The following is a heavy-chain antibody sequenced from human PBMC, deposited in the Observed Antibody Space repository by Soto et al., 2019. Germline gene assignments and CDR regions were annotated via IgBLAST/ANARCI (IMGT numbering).Heavy chain of an antibody. CDR1: GFTFSSYA. CDR2: ISGSGGST. V-gene: IGHV3-23*01. J-gene: IGHJ4*02. CDR3: AKIDSSGWYEGLDY. Sequence: PGGSLRLSCAASGFTFSSYAMSWVRQAPGKGLEWVSAISGSGGSTYYADSVKGRFTISRDNSKNTLYLQMNSLRAEDTAVYYCAKIDSSGWYEGLDYWGQGTLVTVSS. D-gene: IGHD6-19*01.